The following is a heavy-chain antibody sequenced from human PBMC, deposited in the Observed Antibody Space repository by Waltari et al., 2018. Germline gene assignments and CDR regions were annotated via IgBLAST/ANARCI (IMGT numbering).Heavy chain of an antibody. CDR2: ITPVFNTP. J-gene: IGHJ1*01. D-gene: IGHD3-10*01. CDR1: GGAWRTSA. CDR3: ARAITGKEYFPF. Sequence: HVQVVQSGAEVEMQGSPVEVSSKGSGGAWRTSAVSWVRQARGHGREWMGGITPVFNTPTYARNLQDRVSITADDSTETVYMELRSLTSDDTALYYCARAITGKEYFPFWGQGTLVVVSS. V-gene: IGHV1-69*01.